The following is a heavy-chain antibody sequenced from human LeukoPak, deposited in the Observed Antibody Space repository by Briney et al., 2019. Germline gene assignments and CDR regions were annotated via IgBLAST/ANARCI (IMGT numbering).Heavy chain of an antibody. D-gene: IGHD3-22*01. J-gene: IGHJ4*02. CDR1: GYTFTSYG. Sequence: GASVKVSCKASGYTFTSYGISWVRQAPGQGLEWMGWVSAYNGNTNYAQKLQGRVTMTTDTSTSTAYMELRSLRSDDTAVYYCAKWGGKRYYDSSGYGPWGQGTLVTVSS. V-gene: IGHV1-18*01. CDR3: AKWGGKRYYDSSGYGP. CDR2: VSAYNGNT.